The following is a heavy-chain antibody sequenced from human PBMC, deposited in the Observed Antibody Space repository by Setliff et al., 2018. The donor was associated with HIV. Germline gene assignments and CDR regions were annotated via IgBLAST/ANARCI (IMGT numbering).Heavy chain of an antibody. CDR2: VYYTGSI. CDR1: GGSISSHY. CDR3: ARDDSIVLVPAIMRGDGFDF. J-gene: IGHJ3*01. D-gene: IGHD2-2*01. V-gene: IGHV4-59*11. Sequence: SETLSLTCTVSGGSISSHYWSWIRQPPGKGLEWIGSVYYTGSIKYNPSLESRVTISIDTSENQFSLRLTSVTAADTAVYYCARDDSIVLVPAIMRGDGFDFWGQGTMVTVSS.